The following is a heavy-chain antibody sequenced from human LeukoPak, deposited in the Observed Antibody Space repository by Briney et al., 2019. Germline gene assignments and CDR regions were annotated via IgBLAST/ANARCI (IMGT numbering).Heavy chain of an antibody. D-gene: IGHD5-18*01. Sequence: ASVKVSCKASGYTFTGFYIHCVRQAPGQGLEWMGWINPNSGGTNYAQKFQGRVTMTRDTSIGTGYMELSRLRSDDTAVYYCARGRGYRRGTFDYWGQGTLVTVSS. V-gene: IGHV1-2*02. CDR2: INPNSGGT. J-gene: IGHJ4*02. CDR1: GYTFTGFY. CDR3: ARGRGYRRGTFDY.